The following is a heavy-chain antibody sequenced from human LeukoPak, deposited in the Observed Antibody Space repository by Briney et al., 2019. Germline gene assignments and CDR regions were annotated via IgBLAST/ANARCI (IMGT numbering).Heavy chain of an antibody. CDR1: GFIFSSYG. CDR3: AKREGYSQNYSGAYYFGYFHY. D-gene: IGHD3-22*01. V-gene: IGHV3-30*18. J-gene: IGHJ1*01. Sequence: GRSLRLSCAASGFIFSSYGMHWLRQAPGKGLEWVAVISSDGSNKFYTESVKGRFTISRDNSKNILYLEMNTLRAEDTAVYYCAKREGYSQNYSGAYYFGYFHYWGQGTLVTVSS. CDR2: ISSDGSNK.